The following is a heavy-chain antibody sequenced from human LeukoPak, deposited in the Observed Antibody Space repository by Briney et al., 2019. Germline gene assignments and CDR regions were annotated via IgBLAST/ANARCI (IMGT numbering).Heavy chain of an antibody. D-gene: IGHD2-21*02. Sequence: PSETLSLTCAVYGGSFSGYHWSWIRQPPGKGLEWIGEINHSGSTNYNPSLKSRVTISVDTSKNQFSLKLSSVTAADTAVYYCARRIVVVTATDRGTFDIWGQGTMVTVSS. CDR1: GGSFSGYH. V-gene: IGHV4-34*01. CDR2: INHSGST. CDR3: ARRIVVVTATDRGTFDI. J-gene: IGHJ3*02.